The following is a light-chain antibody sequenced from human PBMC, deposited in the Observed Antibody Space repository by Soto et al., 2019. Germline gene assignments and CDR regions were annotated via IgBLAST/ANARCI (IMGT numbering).Light chain of an antibody. J-gene: IGKJ1*01. V-gene: IGKV3-15*01. CDR1: QSVSSN. CDR3: QHYNNSPWT. Sequence: EIVMTQSPATLSVSPGERATLSCRASQSVSSNLAWYQQKPGQAPRLLIYGASTRAPGIPARFSGSGSGTEFTLTISDLESEDFAVYYCQHYNNSPWTFGQGTKVEIK. CDR2: GAS.